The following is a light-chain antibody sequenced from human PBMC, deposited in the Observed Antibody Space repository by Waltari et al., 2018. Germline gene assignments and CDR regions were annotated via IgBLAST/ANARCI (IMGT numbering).Light chain of an antibody. J-gene: IGKJ1*01. CDR2: AAS. Sequence: AIRMTQSPSSLPASTGDRATITCRASQGISSYLAWYQQKPGKAPKLLIYAASTLQSGVPSRFSGSGSGTDFTLTISCLQSEDFATYYCQQYYSYPRTFGQGTKVEIK. CDR1: QGISSY. V-gene: IGKV1-8*01. CDR3: QQYYSYPRT.